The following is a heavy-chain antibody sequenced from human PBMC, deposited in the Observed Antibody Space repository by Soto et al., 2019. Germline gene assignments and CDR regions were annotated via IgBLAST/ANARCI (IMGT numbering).Heavy chain of an antibody. CDR3: ARAISPVGGNSYGYGGGEY. D-gene: IGHD5-18*01. Sequence: QVQLVQSGAEVKKPGSSVKVSCKAYGGTFSSYAISWVRQAPGQGLEWMGGIIPIFGTANYAQKFQGRVTITEDESTSTAYMELSSLRSEDKAVYYCARAISPVGGNSYGYGGGEYWGQGTLVTVSS. CDR1: GGTFSSYA. V-gene: IGHV1-69*12. CDR2: IIPIFGTA. J-gene: IGHJ4*02.